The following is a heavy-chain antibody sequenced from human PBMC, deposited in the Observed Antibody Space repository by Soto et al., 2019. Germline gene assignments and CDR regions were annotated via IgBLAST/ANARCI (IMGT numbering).Heavy chain of an antibody. CDR1: GFTFSSAW. CDR3: TTDSPNITIVDV. J-gene: IGHJ6*02. D-gene: IGHD3-10*01. CDR2: IKSKTDGGTT. V-gene: IGHV3-15*07. Sequence: PGGSLRLSCAASGFTFSSAWMNWVRQAPGKGLEWVGRIKSKTDGGTTDYAAPVKGRFTISRDDSKNTLYLQMNSLKTEDTAVYYCTTDSPNITIVDVWGQGTTVTVSS.